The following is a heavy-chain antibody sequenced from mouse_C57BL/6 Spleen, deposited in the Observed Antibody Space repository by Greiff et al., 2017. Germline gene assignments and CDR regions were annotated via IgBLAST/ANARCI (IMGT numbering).Heavy chain of an antibody. CDR2: IHPNSGST. Sequence: VQLQQPGAELVKPGASVKLSCKASGYTFTSYWMHWVKQRPGQGLEWIGMIHPNSGSTNYNEKFKSKATLTVDKSSSTAYMQLSSLTSEDSAVYYCGRDYYYAMDYWGQGTSVTVSS. CDR1: GYTFTSYW. V-gene: IGHV1-64*01. CDR3: GRDYYYAMDY. J-gene: IGHJ4*01.